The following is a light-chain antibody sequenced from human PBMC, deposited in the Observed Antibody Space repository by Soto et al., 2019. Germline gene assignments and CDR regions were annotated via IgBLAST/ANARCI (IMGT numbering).Light chain of an antibody. CDR1: QSVLYSANNKNY. Sequence: DIVMTQSPDSLAVSMSERATITCKSSQSVLYSANNKNYLAWYQQKPGKAPKLLIYAASSLQSGVPSRFSGSGSGTDFTLTISSLQPEDFATYYCQQRYSTPRTFGQGTKVDIK. V-gene: IGKV1-39*01. CDR2: AAS. J-gene: IGKJ1*01. CDR3: QQRYSTPRT.